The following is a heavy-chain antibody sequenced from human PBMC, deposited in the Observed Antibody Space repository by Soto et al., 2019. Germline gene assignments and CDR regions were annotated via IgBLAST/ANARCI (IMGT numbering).Heavy chain of an antibody. J-gene: IGHJ4*02. CDR2: IYSSGVT. Sequence: PSETLSLTCTVSGDSISSGSYNWGWVRQPPGKGLEWIGSIYSSGVTHYNPSFNSRVTLSEDTSKRQFYLRLYFVTAADTAVYYCARLPLAIMDPVTGIFWGRGTLVTVSS. V-gene: IGHV4-39*01. D-gene: IGHD5-18*01. CDR1: GDSISSGSYN. CDR3: ARLPLAIMDPVTGIF.